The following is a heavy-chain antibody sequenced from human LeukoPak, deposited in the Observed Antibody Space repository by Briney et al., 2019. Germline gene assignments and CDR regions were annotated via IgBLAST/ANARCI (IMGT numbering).Heavy chain of an antibody. D-gene: IGHD6-19*01. CDR1: GFTFSSYS. CDR2: ISSSSGYI. Sequence: KPGGSLRLSCAASGFTFSSYSMNWVRQAPGKGLEWVSSISSSSGYIYYADSVKGRFTISRDNAKNSLYLQMNSLRAEDTAVYYCARDLEYSSGWYGYWGQGTLVTVSS. V-gene: IGHV3-21*01. J-gene: IGHJ4*02. CDR3: ARDLEYSSGWYGY.